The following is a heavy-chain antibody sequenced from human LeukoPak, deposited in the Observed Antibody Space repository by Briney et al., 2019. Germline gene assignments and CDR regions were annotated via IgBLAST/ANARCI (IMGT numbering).Heavy chain of an antibody. CDR2: ISFDGTNK. Sequence: GRSPRLSCAASGFTFSNYAMHWVRQAPGKGLERVAVISFDGTNKYYANSVQGRFTISRDNSKNTLYLQMNSLRAEDTALYYCARDMYDNGWSSFDYWGQGTLVTVSS. V-gene: IGHV3-30-3*01. J-gene: IGHJ4*02. CDR1: GFTFSNYA. D-gene: IGHD3-10*01. CDR3: ARDMYDNGWSSFDY.